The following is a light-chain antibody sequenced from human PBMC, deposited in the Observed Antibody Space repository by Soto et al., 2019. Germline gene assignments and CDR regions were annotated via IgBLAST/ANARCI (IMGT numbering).Light chain of an antibody. V-gene: IGKV1-5*01. J-gene: IGKJ2*01. CDR3: QHYNSYPYT. CDR1: QSISNW. CDR2: DVL. Sequence: DIQMTQSPSTLSASVGDRVTITCRASQSISNWLAWYQQKPGKAPKVLIYDVLNLESGVPSRFSGSRSGTEFTLTISSLQPDDFATYYCQHYNSYPYTFGQGTKLEI.